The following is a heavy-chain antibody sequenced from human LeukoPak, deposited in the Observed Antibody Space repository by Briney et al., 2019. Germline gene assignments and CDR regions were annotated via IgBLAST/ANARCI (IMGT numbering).Heavy chain of an antibody. CDR3: TTVPYSSGWYRGVDY. V-gene: IGHV3-15*01. CDR2: IKSKTDGGTT. D-gene: IGHD6-19*01. CDR1: GFTFSNAW. Sequence: GGSLRLSCAASGFTFSNAWMSWVRQAPGKGLEWVGRIKSKTDGGTTDYAAPVKGRFTISRDDSKNTLYLQMNSLNTEDTAVYYCTTVPYSSGWYRGVDYWGQGTLVTVSS. J-gene: IGHJ4*02.